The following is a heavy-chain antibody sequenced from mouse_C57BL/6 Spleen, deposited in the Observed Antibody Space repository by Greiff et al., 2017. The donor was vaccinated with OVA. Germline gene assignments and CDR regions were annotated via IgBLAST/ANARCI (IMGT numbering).Heavy chain of an antibody. V-gene: IGHV1-75*01. D-gene: IGHD3-1*01. CDR2: IFPGSGST. CDR3: ARNLGWYFDV. J-gene: IGHJ1*03. Sequence: QVHVKQPGAELVKPGASVKLSCKASGYTFTSYWMHWVKQRPGQGLEWIGWIFPGSGSTYYNEKFKGKATLTVDKSSSTAYMLLSSLTSEDSAVYFCARNLGWYFDVWGTGTTVTVSS. CDR1: GYTFTSYW.